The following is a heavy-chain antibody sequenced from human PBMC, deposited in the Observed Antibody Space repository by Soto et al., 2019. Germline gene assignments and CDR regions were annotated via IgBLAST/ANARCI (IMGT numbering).Heavy chain of an antibody. J-gene: IGHJ3*02. V-gene: IGHV3-11*01. Sequence: PGGSLRLSCAAPGLTFSENYMSWIRQAPGKGLEWVSYIRNGGSHMYYADSVKGRFTISRDDAKNSLYLQMNSLRAEDTAVYYCAKFFGAFDIWGQGIMVTVSS. CDR3: AKFFGAFDI. D-gene: IGHD3-10*01. CDR2: IRNGGSHM. CDR1: GLTFSENY.